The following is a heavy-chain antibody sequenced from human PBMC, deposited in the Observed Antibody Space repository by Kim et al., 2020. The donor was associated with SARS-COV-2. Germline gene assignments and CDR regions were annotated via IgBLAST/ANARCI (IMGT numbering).Heavy chain of an antibody. D-gene: IGHD2-15*01. CDR1: GFTFGDYA. CDR3: TKKSRSCGGGACYD. V-gene: IGHV3-49*04. J-gene: IGHJ4*02. CDR2: IRSTRYGGTT. Sequence: GGSLRLSCTASGFTFGDYAMSWVRQAPGKGLEWVGLIRSTRYGGTTEYAASVKGRFTISRDDSKSIAYLQMNSLRTEDTAFYYCTKKSRSCGGGACYDWGQGTLVTVSS.